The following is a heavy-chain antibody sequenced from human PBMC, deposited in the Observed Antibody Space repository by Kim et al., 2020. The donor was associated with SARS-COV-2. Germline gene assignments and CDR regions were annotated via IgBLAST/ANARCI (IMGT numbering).Heavy chain of an antibody. Sequence: QKFQGRVTMTRDTSIRTAYLELSRLRSDDTAVYYCARLRSRQQLHFDYWGQGTLVTVSS. V-gene: IGHV1-2*02. J-gene: IGHJ4*02. CDR3: ARLRSRQQLHFDY. D-gene: IGHD6-13*01.